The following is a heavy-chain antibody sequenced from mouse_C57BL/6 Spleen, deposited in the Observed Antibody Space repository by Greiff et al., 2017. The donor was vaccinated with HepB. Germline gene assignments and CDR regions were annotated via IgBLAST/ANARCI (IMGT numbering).Heavy chain of an antibody. CDR3: ASYSNYDAMDY. CDR1: GFTFTDYY. J-gene: IGHJ4*01. Sequence: EVKLVESGGGLVQPGGSLSLSCAASGFTFTDYYMSWVRQPPGKALEWLGFIRNKANGYTTEYSASVKGRFTISRDNSQSILYLQMNALRAEDSATYYCASYSNYDAMDYWGQGTSVTVSS. D-gene: IGHD2-1*01. V-gene: IGHV7-3*01. CDR2: IRNKANGYTT.